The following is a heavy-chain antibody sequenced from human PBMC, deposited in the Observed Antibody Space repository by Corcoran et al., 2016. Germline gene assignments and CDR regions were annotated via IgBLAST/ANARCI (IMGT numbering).Heavy chain of an antibody. D-gene: IGHD2-15*01. CDR3: ARAPGNCSGGSGYFFDYYYGMDV. J-gene: IGHJ6*02. V-gene: IGHV1-69*06. CDR2: IIPIFGTA. CDR1: GGTFSSYA. Sequence: QVQLVQSGAEVKKPGSSVKVSCKASGGTFSSYAISWVRQAPGQGLEWMGGIIPIFGTANYAQKFQGRVTITADKSTSTAYMELSSLRSEDTAVYYCARAPGNCSGGSGYFFDYYYGMDVWGQGTTVTVSS.